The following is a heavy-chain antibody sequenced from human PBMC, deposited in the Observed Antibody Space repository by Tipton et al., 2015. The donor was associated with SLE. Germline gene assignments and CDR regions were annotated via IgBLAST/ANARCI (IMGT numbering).Heavy chain of an antibody. CDR1: GFTFSSYS. V-gene: IGHV3-21*01. J-gene: IGHJ5*02. D-gene: IGHD3-10*01. CDR3: ARVPLRITMVRGAPWFDP. Sequence: SLRLSCAASGFTFSSYSMNWVRQAPGKGLEWVSSISSSSSYIYYADSVKGRFTISRDNAKNSLYLQMNSLRAEDTAVYYCARVPLRITMVRGAPWFDPWGQGTLVTVSS. CDR2: ISSSSSYI.